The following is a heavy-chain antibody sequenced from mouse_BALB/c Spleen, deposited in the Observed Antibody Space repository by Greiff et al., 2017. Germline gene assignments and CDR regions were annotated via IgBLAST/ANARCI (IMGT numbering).Heavy chain of an antibody. CDR1: GFSLTSYG. CDR2: IWSGGST. Sequence: QVQLQQSGPGLVQPSQSLSITCTVSGFSLTSYGVHWVRQSPGKGLEWLGVIWSGGSTDYNAAFISRLSISQDHSKSQVFFKMNRLQANDTAIYYCARVLLGYANAMDYWGQGTSVTVSS. D-gene: IGHD2-1*01. V-gene: IGHV2-2*02. J-gene: IGHJ4*01. CDR3: ARVLLGYANAMDY.